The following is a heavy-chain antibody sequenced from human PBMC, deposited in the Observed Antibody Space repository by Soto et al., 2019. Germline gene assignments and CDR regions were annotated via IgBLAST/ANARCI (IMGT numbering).Heavy chain of an antibody. D-gene: IGHD5-12*01. Sequence: SETLSLTCTVSGGSISSYYWTWIRQPPGKGLEWIGYIYYSGSTNYNPSLKSRVTISVDTSKNQFSLKLSSVTAADTAVYYCARGGAGGYKISEDVWGQGTLVTVSS. CDR2: IYYSGST. CDR1: GGSISSYY. J-gene: IGHJ4*02. CDR3: ARGGAGGYKISEDV. V-gene: IGHV4-59*01.